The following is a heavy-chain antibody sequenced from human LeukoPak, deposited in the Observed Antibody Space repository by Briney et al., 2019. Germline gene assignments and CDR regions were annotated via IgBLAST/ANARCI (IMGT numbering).Heavy chain of an antibody. Sequence: GGSLRLSCAASGFTFSNYGMHWVRQAPGKGLEWVAFIRHDGSKKNYADSVKGRFTISRDNSKNTLYLQMNSLRAEDTAVYYCARVGGSYFYYYYMDVWGKGTTVAVSS. D-gene: IGHD1-26*01. J-gene: IGHJ6*03. CDR1: GFTFSNYG. CDR3: ARVGGSYFYYYYMDV. CDR2: IRHDGSKK. V-gene: IGHV3-30*02.